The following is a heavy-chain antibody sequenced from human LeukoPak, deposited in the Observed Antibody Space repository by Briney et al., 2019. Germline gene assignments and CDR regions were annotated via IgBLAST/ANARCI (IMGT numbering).Heavy chain of an antibody. Sequence: GGSLRLSCAASGFTFSSYAMSWVRQAPGKGLEWVSAISGSGGSTYYADSVKSRFTISRDNSKNTLYLQMNSLRAEDTAVYYCAKPLYYYGSGSSPPWNYYYYGMDVWGQGTTVTVSS. CDR2: ISGSGGST. V-gene: IGHV3-23*01. CDR3: AKPLYYYGSGSSPPWNYYYYGMDV. J-gene: IGHJ6*02. D-gene: IGHD3-10*01. CDR1: GFTFSSYA.